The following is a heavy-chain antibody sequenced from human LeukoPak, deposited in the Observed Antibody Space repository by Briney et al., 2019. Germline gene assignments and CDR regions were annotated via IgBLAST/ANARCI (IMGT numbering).Heavy chain of an antibody. D-gene: IGHD4-11*01. V-gene: IGHV4-39*01. CDR1: GGSISSSSYY. J-gene: IGHJ4*02. CDR3: ARHSRQLRGRIFY. Sequence: SETLSLTCTVSGGSISSSSYYWGWIRQPPGKGLEWIGSIYYSGSTYYNPSLKSRVTISVDTSRNQFSLKLSSVTAADTAVYYCARHSRQLRGRIFYWGQGTLVTVSS. CDR2: IYYSGST.